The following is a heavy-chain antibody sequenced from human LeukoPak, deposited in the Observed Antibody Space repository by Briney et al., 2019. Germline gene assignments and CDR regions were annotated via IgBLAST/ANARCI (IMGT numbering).Heavy chain of an antibody. CDR3: VHRGPPFDY. D-gene: IGHD1-14*01. CDR1: GGTFSSYA. Sequence: SVTVSCKASGGTFSSYAISWVRQAPGPGLEWMGRIIPILGIANYAQKFQGRVTITADKSTSTAYMELSSLRSEDTAVYYCVHRGPPFDYWGQGTLVTVSS. J-gene: IGHJ4*02. V-gene: IGHV1-69*04. CDR2: IIPILGIA.